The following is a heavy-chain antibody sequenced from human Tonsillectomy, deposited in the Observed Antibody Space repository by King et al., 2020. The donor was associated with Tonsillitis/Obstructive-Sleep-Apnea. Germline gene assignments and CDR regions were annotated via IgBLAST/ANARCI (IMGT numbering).Heavy chain of an antibody. Sequence: QLQESGPGLVKPSETLSLTCTVSGGSISSYYWSWIRQPPGKGLEWIGYIYYSGSTNYNPSLKSRVTISVDTSKNQFSLKLSSVTAADTAVYYCARDLRRYGASYYGMDVWGQGTTVTVSS. CDR2: IYYSGST. CDR1: GGSISSYY. CDR3: ARDLRRYGASYYGMDV. D-gene: IGHD4-17*01. J-gene: IGHJ6*02. V-gene: IGHV4-59*01.